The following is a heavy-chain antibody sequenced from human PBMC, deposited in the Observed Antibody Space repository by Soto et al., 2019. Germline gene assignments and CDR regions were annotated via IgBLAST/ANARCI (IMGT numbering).Heavy chain of an antibody. CDR2: ISYDGSNK. CDR3: AKAATYSSGWYSADY. J-gene: IGHJ4*02. V-gene: IGHV3-30*18. Sequence: QVQLVESGGGVVQPGRSLRLSCAASGFTFSSYGMHWVRQAPGKGLEWVAVISYDGSNKYYAYSVKGRFTISRDNSKNTLYLQMNSLRAEDTAVYYCAKAATYSSGWYSADYWGQGTLVTVSS. D-gene: IGHD6-19*01. CDR1: GFTFSSYG.